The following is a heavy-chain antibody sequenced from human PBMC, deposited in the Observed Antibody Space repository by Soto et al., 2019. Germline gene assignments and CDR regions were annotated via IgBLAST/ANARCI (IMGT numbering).Heavy chain of an antibody. CDR2: INAGNGNT. D-gene: IGHD6-19*01. Sequence: ASVKVSCKASGYTFTRYAMYWVRQAPGQRLEWMGWINAGNGNTKYSQKFQGRVTITRDTSASTGYMELSSLRSEDTAVYYCARDPDSSGWSHFDYWGPGTLVTVSS. CDR1: GYTFTRYA. CDR3: ARDPDSSGWSHFDY. V-gene: IGHV1-3*01. J-gene: IGHJ4*02.